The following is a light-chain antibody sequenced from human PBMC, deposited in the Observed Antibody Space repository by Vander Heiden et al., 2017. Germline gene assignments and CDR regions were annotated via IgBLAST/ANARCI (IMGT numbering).Light chain of an antibody. J-gene: IGKJ2*01. V-gene: IGKV4-1*01. Sequence: DIVMTQSPDSLAASLGEWATINCKSSQSVLYSSNNKNYLAWYQQKPGQPPKLLIYWASTRESGVPDRFSGSGSGTDFTLTISSLQAEDVAVYYCQQYYSTPRTFGQGTKLEIK. CDR2: WAS. CDR3: QQYYSTPRT. CDR1: QSVLYSSNNKNY.